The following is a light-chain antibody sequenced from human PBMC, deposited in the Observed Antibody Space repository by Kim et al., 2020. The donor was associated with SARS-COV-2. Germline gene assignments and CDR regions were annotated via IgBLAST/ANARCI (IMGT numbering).Light chain of an antibody. V-gene: IGKV1-16*02. J-gene: IGKJ2*01. Sequence: DIQMSQSPSSLSASVGDRVTITCRASQDIKNALTWFRQKPGKAPESLIYAASSLRSGVPSKFSGSGSGTDFTLTISSLQPEDFAPYYYQQYWVYPVTFGQGNKLE. CDR2: AAS. CDR3: QQYWVYPVT. CDR1: QDIKNA.